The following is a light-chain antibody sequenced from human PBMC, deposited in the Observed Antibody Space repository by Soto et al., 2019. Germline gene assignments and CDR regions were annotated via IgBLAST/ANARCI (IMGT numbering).Light chain of an antibody. CDR2: EVS. J-gene: IGLJ1*01. V-gene: IGLV2-8*01. Sequence: QSVLTQPPSASGSPGQSVTISCAGTSSDVGGYDYVSWYQQHPGEAPKLIIYEVSKRPSGVPDRFSGSKSGNTASLTVSGLQAEDEADYYCSSYAGSNNYVFGTGTKVTVL. CDR1: SSDVGGYDY. CDR3: SSYAGSNNYV.